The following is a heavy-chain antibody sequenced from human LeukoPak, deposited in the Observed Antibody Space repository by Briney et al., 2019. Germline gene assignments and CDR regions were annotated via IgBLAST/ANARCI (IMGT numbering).Heavy chain of an antibody. Sequence: PGGSLRLSCAASGFTFSSYAMSWVRKAPGKGLKWVSAISGSGGSTYYADSVKGRFTISRDNSKNTLYLQMNSLRAEDTAVYYCARGGRKGGTTAYYMDIWGKGTTVTVSS. V-gene: IGHV3-23*01. J-gene: IGHJ6*03. CDR2: ISGSGGST. CDR1: GFTFSSYA. D-gene: IGHD1-7*01. CDR3: ARGGRKGGTTAYYMDI.